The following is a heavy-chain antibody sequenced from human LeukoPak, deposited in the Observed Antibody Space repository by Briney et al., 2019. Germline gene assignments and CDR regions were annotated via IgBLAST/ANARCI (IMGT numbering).Heavy chain of an antibody. V-gene: IGHV4-59*02. CDR2: LSYTGKA. CDR3: SKGYFEPFDH. D-gene: IGHD2/OR15-2a*01. J-gene: IGHJ4*02. CDR1: GASVSSSH. Sequence: PSETLSLTCVVSGASVSSSHWNWIRQLPGKGLEWIACLSYTGKADYNPSLTGRATISFGTSGNQVSLTLRSVTAADTAVYYCSKGYFEPFDHWGQGTLVTVAS.